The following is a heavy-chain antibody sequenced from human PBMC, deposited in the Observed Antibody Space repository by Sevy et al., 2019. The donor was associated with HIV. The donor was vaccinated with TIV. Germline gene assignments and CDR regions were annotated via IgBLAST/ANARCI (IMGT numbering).Heavy chain of an antibody. CDR1: GYTFTSYD. CDR3: ARDTYYYDSSGDFIFDS. CDR2: MNPNSGNT. D-gene: IGHD3-22*01. V-gene: IGHV1-8*01. Sequence: ASVKVSCKASGYTFTSYDINWVRQATGQGLEWMGWMNPNSGNTGYAQKFQGRVTMTRNTSISTAYMELSSLRCEDTAVYYCARDTYYYDSSGDFIFDSWGQGTLVTVSS. J-gene: IGHJ4*02.